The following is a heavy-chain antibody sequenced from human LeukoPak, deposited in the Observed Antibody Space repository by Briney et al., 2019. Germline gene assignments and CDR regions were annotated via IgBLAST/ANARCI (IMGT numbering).Heavy chain of an antibody. V-gene: IGHV4-39*07. CDR1: GGSISSSSYY. Sequence: PSETLSLTCTVSGGSISSSSYYWGWIRQPPGKGLEWIGSIYYSGSTYYNPSLKSRVTISVDTSKNQFSLKLSSVTAADTAVYYCAKDPRKNSNGWYRGADWFDPWGQGTLVTVSS. CDR3: AKDPRKNSNGWYRGADWFDP. J-gene: IGHJ5*02. CDR2: IYYSGST. D-gene: IGHD6-19*01.